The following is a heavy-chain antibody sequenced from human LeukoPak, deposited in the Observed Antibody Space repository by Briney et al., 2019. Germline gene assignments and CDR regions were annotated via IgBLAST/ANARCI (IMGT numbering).Heavy chain of an antibody. CDR3: ASTGY. CDR2: IYTSGST. Sequence: PSETLSLTCTVSGGSISSGSYYWVWIRQPAGKGLEWIGRIYTSGSTNYNPSLKSRVTISVDTSKNQFSLKLSSVTAADTAVYYCASTGYWGQGTLVTVSS. V-gene: IGHV4-61*02. CDR1: GGSISSGSYY. D-gene: IGHD4-11*01. J-gene: IGHJ4*02.